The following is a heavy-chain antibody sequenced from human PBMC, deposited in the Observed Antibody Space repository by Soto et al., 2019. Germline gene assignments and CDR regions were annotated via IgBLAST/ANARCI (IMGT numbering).Heavy chain of an antibody. Sequence: QITLKESGPTLVKPTQTLTLTCTCSGFSVSTSGVAVGWIRQSPGKALEWLALIYWDDDKRYSPSLKSRLAITKDTSKNQVVLTMTNMDPVDTATYYCAHRGYDSSGYLNWFDPWGQGTLVTVSS. D-gene: IGHD3-22*01. CDR2: IYWDDDK. V-gene: IGHV2-5*02. CDR3: AHRGYDSSGYLNWFDP. CDR1: GFSVSTSGVA. J-gene: IGHJ5*02.